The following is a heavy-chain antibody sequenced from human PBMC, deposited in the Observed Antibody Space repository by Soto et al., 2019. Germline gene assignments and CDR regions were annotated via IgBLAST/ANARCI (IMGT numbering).Heavy chain of an antibody. CDR2: INHSGST. CDR3: ARGWARRPHTAMFQFDY. D-gene: IGHD5-18*01. J-gene: IGHJ4*02. V-gene: IGHV4-34*01. Sequence: SETLSLTCAVYGGSFSGYYWSWIRQPPGKGLEWIGEINHSGSTNYNPSLKSRVTISVDTSKNQFSLKLSSVAAADTAVYYCARGWARRPHTAMFQFDYWGQGTLVTVSS. CDR1: GGSFSGYY.